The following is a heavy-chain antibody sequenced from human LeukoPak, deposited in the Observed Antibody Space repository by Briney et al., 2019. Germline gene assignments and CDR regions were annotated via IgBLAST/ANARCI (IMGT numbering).Heavy chain of an antibody. CDR3: ARGGRKLPIGRRFKAGNWFDP. CDR1: GGSFSGYY. V-gene: IGHV4-34*01. D-gene: IGHD3-3*01. CDR2: INHSGST. J-gene: IGHJ5*02. Sequence: SETLSLTCAVYGGSFSGYYWSWIRQPPGKGLEWIGEINHSGSTNYNPSLKSRVTISVDTSKNQFSLKLSSVTAADTAIYYCARGGRKLPIGRRFKAGNWFDPWGQGTLVTVSS.